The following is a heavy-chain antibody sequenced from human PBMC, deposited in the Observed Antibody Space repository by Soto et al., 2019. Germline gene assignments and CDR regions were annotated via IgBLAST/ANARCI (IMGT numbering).Heavy chain of an antibody. V-gene: IGHV1-69*04. CDR3: ARDSGSIAAPYNWFDP. D-gene: IGHD6-6*01. CDR2: IIPILGIA. Sequence: SVKVSCKASGGTFSSYTISWVRQAPGQGLEWIGRIIPILGIANYAQKIQGRVTITADKSTSTAYMELSSLRSEDTAVFYCARDSGSIAAPYNWFDPWGQGTLVTVSS. J-gene: IGHJ5*02. CDR1: GGTFSSYT.